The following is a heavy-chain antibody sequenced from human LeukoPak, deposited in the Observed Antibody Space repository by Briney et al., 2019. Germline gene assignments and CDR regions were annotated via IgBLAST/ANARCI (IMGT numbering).Heavy chain of an antibody. CDR1: GFTFSSYW. CDR3: ARDAIAARPLLGAIPPGY. J-gene: IGHJ4*02. CDR2: IKQDGSEK. V-gene: IGHV3-7*01. Sequence: PGGSLRLSCAASGFTFSSYWMSWVRQAPGKGLEWVANIKQDGSEKYYVDSVKGRFTISRDNAKNSLYLQMNSLRAEDTAVYYCARDAIAARPLLGAIPPGYWGQGTLVTVSS. D-gene: IGHD6-6*01.